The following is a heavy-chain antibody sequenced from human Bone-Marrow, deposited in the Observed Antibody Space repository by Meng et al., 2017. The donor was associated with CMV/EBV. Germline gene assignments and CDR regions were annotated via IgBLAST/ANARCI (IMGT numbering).Heavy chain of an antibody. J-gene: IGHJ5*02. CDR1: GYTFTSYG. CDR3: ARDGSGSYLSGWFDP. Sequence: ESLKISCKASGYTFTSYGISWVRQAPGQGLEWMGWISAYNGNTNYAQKLQGRVTMTTDTSTSTAYMELRSLRSDDTAVYYCARDGSGSYLSGWFDPWGQGTLVTGSS. CDR2: ISAYNGNT. D-gene: IGHD1-26*01. V-gene: IGHV1-18*01.